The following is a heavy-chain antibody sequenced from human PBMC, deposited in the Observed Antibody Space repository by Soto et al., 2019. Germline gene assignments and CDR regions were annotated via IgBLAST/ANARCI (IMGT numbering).Heavy chain of an antibody. J-gene: IGHJ6*02. CDR2: IYYSGST. Sequence: SETLSLTCTVSGGSISSYYWSWIRQPPGKGLEWIGYIYYSGSTNYNPSLKSRVTISVDTSKNQFSLKLSSVTAADTAVYYCARPSFGRYGMDVWGQGTTVTV. CDR1: GGSISSYY. V-gene: IGHV4-59*01. CDR3: ARPSFGRYGMDV. D-gene: IGHD3-10*01.